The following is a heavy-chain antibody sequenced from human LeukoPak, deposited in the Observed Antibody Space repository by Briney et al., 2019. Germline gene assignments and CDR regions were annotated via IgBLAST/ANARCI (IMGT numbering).Heavy chain of an antibody. D-gene: IGHD4-23*01. CDR1: GFTFSSYS. CDR3: ARAGATVVTDYFDY. V-gene: IGHV3-21*01. Sequence: GGSLRLSCAASGFTFSSYSMNWVRQAPGKGLEWVSSISSSSSYIYYADSVRGRFTISRDNAKNSLYLQMNSLRAEDTAVYYCARAGATVVTDYFDYWGQGTLVTVSS. J-gene: IGHJ4*02. CDR2: ISSSSSYI.